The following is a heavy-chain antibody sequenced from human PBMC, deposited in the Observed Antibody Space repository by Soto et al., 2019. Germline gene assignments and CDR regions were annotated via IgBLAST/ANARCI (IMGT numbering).Heavy chain of an antibody. CDR1: GFTFSDYY. D-gene: IGHD3-3*01. CDR2: ISGSDSTI. Sequence: GGSLRLSCVASGFTFSDYYMSWIRQAPGQGLEWVSYISGSDSTIYYANSVKGRFTISRDNAKNSLSLQMNSLRAEDTAVYYCAKDYFWSGYSAFDIWGQGTMVTVSS. CDR3: AKDYFWSGYSAFDI. J-gene: IGHJ3*02. V-gene: IGHV3-11*01.